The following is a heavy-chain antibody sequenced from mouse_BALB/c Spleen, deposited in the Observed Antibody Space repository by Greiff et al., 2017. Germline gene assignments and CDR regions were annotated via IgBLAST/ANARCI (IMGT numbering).Heavy chain of an antibody. V-gene: IGHV5-12-1*01. D-gene: IGHD2-10*01. CDR3: ARQRAYYGNYWYFDV. Sequence: EVQLQQSGGGLVKPGGSLKLSCAASGFAFSSYDMSWVRQTPEKRLEWVAYISSGGGSTYYPDTVKGRFTISRDNAKNTLYLQMSSLKSEDTAMYYCARQRAYYGNYWYFDVWGAGTTVTVSS. CDR1: GFAFSSYD. J-gene: IGHJ1*01. CDR2: ISSGGGST.